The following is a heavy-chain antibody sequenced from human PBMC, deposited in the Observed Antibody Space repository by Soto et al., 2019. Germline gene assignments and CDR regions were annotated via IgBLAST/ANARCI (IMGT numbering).Heavy chain of an antibody. J-gene: IGHJ6*02. V-gene: IGHV4-30-2*01. Sequence: SSETLSLTCAVSGGSISSGGYSWSWIRQPPGKGLEWIGYIYHSGSTYYNPSLKSRVTISVDRSKNQFSLKLSSVTAADTAVYYCARGPGYYGMDVWGQGTTVTVSS. CDR1: GGSISSGGYS. CDR3: ARGPGYYGMDV. CDR2: IYHSGST.